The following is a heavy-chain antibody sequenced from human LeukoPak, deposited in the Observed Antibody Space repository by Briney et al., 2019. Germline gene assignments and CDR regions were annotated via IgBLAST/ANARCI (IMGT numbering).Heavy chain of an antibody. Sequence: ASVKVSCKASGYTFTSYGISWVRQAPGQGLEWMGWISAYNGNTNYAQKLQGRVTMTTDTSTSTAYMELRSLRSDDTAVYYCARDNIGCSSTSCHPGFDYWGQGTLVTVSS. V-gene: IGHV1-18*01. CDR1: GYTFTSYG. CDR3: ARDNIGCSSTSCHPGFDY. D-gene: IGHD2-2*01. J-gene: IGHJ4*02. CDR2: ISAYNGNT.